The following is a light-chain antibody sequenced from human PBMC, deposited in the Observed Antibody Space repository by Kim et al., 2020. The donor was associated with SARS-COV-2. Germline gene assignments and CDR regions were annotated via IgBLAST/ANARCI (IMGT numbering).Light chain of an antibody. V-gene: IGKV2-30*02. CDR3: MQTTHWPYT. CDR1: QRLVHSDGRTY. J-gene: IGKJ2*01. CDR2: KIS. Sequence: HPASISSRSNQRLVHSDGRTYLNSFHQRPGQSPRRLIDKISTRDSGVPDRFSGSGSGTDFTLEISRVEAEDVGIYYCMQTTHWPYTFGQGTKLEI.